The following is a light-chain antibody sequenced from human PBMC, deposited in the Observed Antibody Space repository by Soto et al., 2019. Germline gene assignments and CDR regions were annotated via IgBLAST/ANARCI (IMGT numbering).Light chain of an antibody. V-gene: IGLV1-44*01. Sequence: QSALTQPPSASGTPGQRVTISCSGSSSNIGSNTVNWYQQLPGTAPKLLIYSNNQRPSGVPDRFSGSKSGTSASLAISGLQSEDEADYHCAAWDDSLNGRYVFGTGTKVTVL. CDR1: SSNIGSNT. CDR3: AAWDDSLNGRYV. CDR2: SNN. J-gene: IGLJ1*01.